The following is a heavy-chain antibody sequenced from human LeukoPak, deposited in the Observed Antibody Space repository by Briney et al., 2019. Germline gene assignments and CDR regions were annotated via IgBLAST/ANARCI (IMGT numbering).Heavy chain of an antibody. D-gene: IGHD3-22*01. Sequence: GGSLRLSCAASGFTFSSYWMSWVRQAPGKGLEWVTNIKQDGSEKYYVDSVKGRFTISRDNAKNSLYLQMNSLRAEDTAVYYCARVQRDYDSSGYYRRYYYYMDVWGKGTTVTVSS. J-gene: IGHJ6*03. CDR1: GFTFSSYW. CDR3: ARVQRDYDSSGYYRRYYYYMDV. CDR2: IKQDGSEK. V-gene: IGHV3-7*01.